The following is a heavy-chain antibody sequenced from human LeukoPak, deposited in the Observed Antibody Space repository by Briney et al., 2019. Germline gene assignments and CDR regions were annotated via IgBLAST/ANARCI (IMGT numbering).Heavy chain of an antibody. J-gene: IGHJ1*01. Sequence: GGXLRLSCAASGFTFSTYGMHWVRQAPGKGLEWVAFIRLDGVTTYHADSVKGRFTISRDNSKNTLYLQMNSLRTEDTAMYYCAKGYDTRHWGQGTLVIVSS. CDR2: IRLDGVTT. D-gene: IGHD3-9*01. V-gene: IGHV3-30*02. CDR3: AKGYDTRH. CDR1: GFTFSTYG.